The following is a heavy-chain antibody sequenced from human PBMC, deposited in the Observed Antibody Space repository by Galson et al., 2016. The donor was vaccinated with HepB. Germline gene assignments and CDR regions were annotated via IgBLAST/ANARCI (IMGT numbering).Heavy chain of an antibody. J-gene: IGHJ1*01. CDR1: GFSLSTSGMC. Sequence: PALVKPTQTLTLTCTFSGFSLSTSGMCVSWIRQPPGKALEWLARIDWDDDKYYSISLKTRLTISKDTSKNQVVLTMTNMDPVDTATYYCGSTTYYHDEKAEESWGQGTLVTVSS. CDR2: IDWDDDK. D-gene: IGHD2-2*01. V-gene: IGHV2-70*11. CDR3: GSTTYYHDEKAEES.